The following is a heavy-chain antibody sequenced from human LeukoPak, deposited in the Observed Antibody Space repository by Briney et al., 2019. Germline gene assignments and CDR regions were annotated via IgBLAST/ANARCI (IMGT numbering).Heavy chain of an antibody. Sequence: PSETLSLTCTVSGGSISSGSYYWSWIRQPAGKGLEWIGRIYTSGSTNYNPSLKSRVTISVDTSKNQFSLNLSSVTAADTAVYYCARFSSIAAAFDYWGQGTLVTVSS. V-gene: IGHV4-61*02. J-gene: IGHJ4*02. CDR2: IYTSGST. CDR3: ARFSSIAAAFDY. D-gene: IGHD6-6*01. CDR1: GGSISSGSYY.